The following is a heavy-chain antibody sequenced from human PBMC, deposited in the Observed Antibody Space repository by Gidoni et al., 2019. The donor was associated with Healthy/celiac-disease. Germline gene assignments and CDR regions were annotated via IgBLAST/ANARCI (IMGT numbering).Heavy chain of an antibody. CDR3: AKSVEGYSLSRVGGSYPDY. CDR2: ISGSGGST. D-gene: IGHD1-26*01. V-gene: IGHV3-23*01. Sequence: EVQLLESGGGLVQPGGSLRLSCAASGFTFSSYAMSWVRQAPGKGLEWVSAISGSGGSTYYADSVKGRFTISRDNSKNTLYLQMNSLRAEDTAVYYCAKSVEGYSLSRVGGSYPDYWGQGTLVTVSS. CDR1: GFTFSSYA. J-gene: IGHJ4*02.